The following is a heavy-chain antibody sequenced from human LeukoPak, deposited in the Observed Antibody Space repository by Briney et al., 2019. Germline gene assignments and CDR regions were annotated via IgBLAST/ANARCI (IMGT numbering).Heavy chain of an antibody. V-gene: IGHV3-74*01. CDR2: INTDGRNT. CDR3: ARKWAVAGSSYFDY. CDR1: GFTFSQSW. Sequence: GGSLRLSCVVSGFTFSQSWMHWVRHVPGKGLVWVSRINTDGRNTIYADSVKGRFTTSRDNAKNTLYLQMNSLRAEDTAVYYCARKWAVAGSSYFDYWGQGTLVTVSS. D-gene: IGHD6-19*01. J-gene: IGHJ4*02.